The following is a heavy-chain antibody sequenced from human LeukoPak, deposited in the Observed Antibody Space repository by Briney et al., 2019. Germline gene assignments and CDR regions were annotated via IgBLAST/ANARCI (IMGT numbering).Heavy chain of an antibody. D-gene: IGHD1-26*01. CDR2: MNPNSGNT. V-gene: IGHV1-8*01. CDR1: GYTFTSYD. J-gene: IGHJ4*02. Sequence: ASVKVSCKASGYTFTSYDINWVRQATGQGLEWMGWMNPNSGNTGYAQKFQGRVTMTRNTSLSTAYMELSSLRSEDTAVCYCARGGSGSYYSDYWGQGTLVTVSS. CDR3: ARGGSGSYYSDY.